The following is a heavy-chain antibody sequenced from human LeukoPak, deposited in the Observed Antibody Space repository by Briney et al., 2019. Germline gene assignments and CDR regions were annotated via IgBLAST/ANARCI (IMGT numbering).Heavy chain of an antibody. CDR3: AGLSVPAIPI. Sequence: NPSETLSLTYTVSGGSSSSYYWSWSRQPPGKGLEWIGYIYYSGSTNYNPSLKSRVTISVDTSKNQFSLKLSSVTAADTAVYYCAGLSVPAIPICDQGTMVTVSS. V-gene: IGHV4-59*01. D-gene: IGHD2-2*02. CDR2: IYYSGST. J-gene: IGHJ3*02. CDR1: GGSSSSYY.